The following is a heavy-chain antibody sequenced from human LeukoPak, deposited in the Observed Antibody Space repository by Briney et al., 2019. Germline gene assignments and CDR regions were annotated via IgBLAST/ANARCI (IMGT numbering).Heavy chain of an antibody. V-gene: IGHV1-18*01. CDR3: ARDIGGSIAVAGPMGD. CDR1: GYTFTSYG. CDR2: ISACNGNT. D-gene: IGHD6-19*01. J-gene: IGHJ4*02. Sequence: GASVKVSCKASGYTFTSYGISWVRQAPGQGLEWMGWISACNGNTNYAQKLQGRVTMTTDTSTSTAYMELRSLRSDDTAVYYCARDIGGSIAVAGPMGDWGQGTLVTVSS.